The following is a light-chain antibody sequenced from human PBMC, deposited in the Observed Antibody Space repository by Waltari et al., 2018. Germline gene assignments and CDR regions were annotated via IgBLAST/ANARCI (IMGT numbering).Light chain of an antibody. CDR2: RAR. CDR3: QVWDSTNVL. Sequence: SYELTQALSVSVAQGQTARITCGGHNIGSRNLHWYQLQPGQAPVLGIYRARNRPSGIPERFSGSNSWNTATLTISRAQVGDEGDYFCQVWDSTNVLFGGGTKLTVL. CDR1: NIGSRN. J-gene: IGLJ2*01. V-gene: IGLV3-9*01.